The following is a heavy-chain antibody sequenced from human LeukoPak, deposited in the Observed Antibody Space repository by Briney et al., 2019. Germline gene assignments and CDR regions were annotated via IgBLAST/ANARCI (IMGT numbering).Heavy chain of an antibody. D-gene: IGHD1-26*01. V-gene: IGHV3-23*01. Sequence: PGGSLRLSCAASGFTFSSYNMNWVRQAPGKGLEWVSGISGSGLSTYYADPVKGRFTISRDNSKNTVYLQMNSLRAEDTAVYYCAKDVGWELPTHFDYWGQGTLVTVSS. J-gene: IGHJ4*02. CDR1: GFTFSSYN. CDR2: ISGSGLST. CDR3: AKDVGWELPTHFDY.